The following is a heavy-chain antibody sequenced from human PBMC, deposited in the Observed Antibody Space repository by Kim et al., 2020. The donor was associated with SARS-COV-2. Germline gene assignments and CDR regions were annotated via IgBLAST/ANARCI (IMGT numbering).Heavy chain of an antibody. CDR1: GFTFSSYA. D-gene: IGHD2-21*02. V-gene: IGHV3-30*04. CDR2: ISYDGSNK. Sequence: GGSLRLSCAASGFTFSSYAMHWVRQAPGKGLEWVAVISYDGSNKYYADSVKGRFTISRDNSKNTLYLQMNSLRAEDTAVYYCARALCGGDCPFDYWGQGTLVTVSS. CDR3: ARALCGGDCPFDY. J-gene: IGHJ4*02.